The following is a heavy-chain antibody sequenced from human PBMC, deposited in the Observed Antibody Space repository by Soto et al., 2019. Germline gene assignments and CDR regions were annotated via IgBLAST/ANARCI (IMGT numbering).Heavy chain of an antibody. J-gene: IGHJ6*03. Sequence: GASVKVSCKASGYTFTSYGISWVRQAPGQGLEWMGWISAYNGNTNYAQKLQGRVTMTTDTSTSTAYMELRSLRSDDTAVYYCARDIVVVPAAIDDYYYYYMDVCGKGTTVTVSS. D-gene: IGHD2-2*01. V-gene: IGHV1-18*01. CDR1: GYTFTSYG. CDR2: ISAYNGNT. CDR3: ARDIVVVPAAIDDYYYYYMDV.